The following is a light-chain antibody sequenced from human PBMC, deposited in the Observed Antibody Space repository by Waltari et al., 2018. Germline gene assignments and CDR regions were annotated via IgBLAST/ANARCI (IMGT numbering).Light chain of an antibody. V-gene: IGLV2-11*01. Sequence: QSALTQPRSVSGSPGQSVTISCTGTVSDVGDFNSVSWYQQHPGKAPKLVIFVVTKRPSGVPDRFSGSKSGTSASLTVSGLQAEDEADYYCCSYAGIWVFGGGTKLTVL. CDR2: VVT. J-gene: IGLJ3*02. CDR3: CSYAGIWV. CDR1: VSDVGDFNS.